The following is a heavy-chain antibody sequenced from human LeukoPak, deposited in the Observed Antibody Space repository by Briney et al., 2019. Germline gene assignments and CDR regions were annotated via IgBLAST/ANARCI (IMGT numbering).Heavy chain of an antibody. Sequence: GGSLRLSCAASGFTVSSNYMSWVRQAPGKGLEWVSVIYSGGSTQYADSVKGRFTISRDNSKNTLYLQMNSLRAEDTAVYYCARDPFYGGSWYFDLWGRGTLVTVSS. J-gene: IGHJ2*01. V-gene: IGHV3-53*01. D-gene: IGHD4-23*01. CDR2: IYSGGST. CDR3: ARDPFYGGSWYFDL. CDR1: GFTVSSNY.